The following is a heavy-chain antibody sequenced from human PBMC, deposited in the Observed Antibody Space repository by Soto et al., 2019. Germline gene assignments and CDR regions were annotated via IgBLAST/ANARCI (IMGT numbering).Heavy chain of an antibody. CDR3: ARGQRITIFGVVTWGGRQSSELPPI. J-gene: IGHJ4*02. CDR2: MNPNSGNT. Sequence: GASVKVSCKASGYTFTSYDINWVRQATGQGLEWMGWMNPNSGNTGYAQKFQGRVTMTRNTSISTAYMELSSLRSEDTAVYYCARGQRITIFGVVTWGGRQSSELPPIWGQGTLVTVSS. CDR1: GYTFTSYD. D-gene: IGHD3-3*01. V-gene: IGHV1-8*01.